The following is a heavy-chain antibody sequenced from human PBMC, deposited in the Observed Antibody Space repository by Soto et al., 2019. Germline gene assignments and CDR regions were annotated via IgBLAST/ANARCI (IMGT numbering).Heavy chain of an antibody. V-gene: IGHV3-15*01. CDR3: TTLVPQQLVTDY. J-gene: IGHJ4*02. D-gene: IGHD6-13*01. CDR2: IKSKTDGGTT. Sequence: EVQLVESGGGLVKPGGSLRLSCAASGFTFSNAWMSWVRQAPGKGLEWVGRIKSKTDGGTTDYAAPVKGRFTISRDDSKNTLYLQMNSLKTEDTAVYYCTTLVPQQLVTDYWGQGTLVTVSS. CDR1: GFTFSNAW.